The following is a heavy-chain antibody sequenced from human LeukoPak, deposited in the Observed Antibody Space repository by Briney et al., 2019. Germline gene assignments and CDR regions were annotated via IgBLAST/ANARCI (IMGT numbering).Heavy chain of an antibody. CDR2: LHHSGST. Sequence: SETLSLTCAVSGYSITSTYWWGWIRQTPGRGLEWIGSLHHSGSTSYSPSLKSRVTISVDTSKNQFSLRLSSVTAADTAVYYCARVGGDDSTGHYSVDYWGQGTPVTVSS. J-gene: IGHJ4*02. CDR3: ARVGGDDSTGHYSVDY. V-gene: IGHV4-38-2*01. D-gene: IGHD3-22*01. CDR1: GYSITSTYW.